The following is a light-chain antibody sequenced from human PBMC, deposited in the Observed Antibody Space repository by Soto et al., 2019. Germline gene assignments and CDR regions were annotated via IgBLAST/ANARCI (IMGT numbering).Light chain of an antibody. CDR3: QQYGSSPLT. CDR1: QSVSSSY. Sequence: EIVLTQSPGTLSLSPGEIATLSCRASQSVSSSYLAWYQQKPGQAPRLLIDGASSRATGIPDRYSGSGSGTDFTLTISRLEPEDFAVYYCQQYGSSPLTFGQGTRLESK. V-gene: IGKV3-20*01. CDR2: GAS. J-gene: IGKJ5*01.